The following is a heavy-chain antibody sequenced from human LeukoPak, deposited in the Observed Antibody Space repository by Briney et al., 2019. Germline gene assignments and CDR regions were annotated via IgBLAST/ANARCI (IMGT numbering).Heavy chain of an antibody. Sequence: SETLSLTCTVSGGSISSCYWSWIRQPAGKGLEWIGRIYTSESTNYNPSLKTRVTMSVDTSKNQFSLKLSSVTAADTAVYYCARDPSGYDCNWFDPWGQGTLVTVSS. J-gene: IGHJ5*02. V-gene: IGHV4-4*07. D-gene: IGHD5-12*01. CDR1: GGSISSCY. CDR2: IYTSEST. CDR3: ARDPSGYDCNWFDP.